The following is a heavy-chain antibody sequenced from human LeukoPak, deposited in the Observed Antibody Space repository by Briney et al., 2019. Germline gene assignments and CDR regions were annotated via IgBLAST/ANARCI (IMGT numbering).Heavy chain of an antibody. CDR1: GFTVSTNY. CDR3: AREADGNCSSTSCYIIRPYYYYYYIDV. J-gene: IGHJ6*03. CDR2: IYSGGAI. D-gene: IGHD2-2*02. V-gene: IGHV3-53*01. Sequence: PGGSLRLSCAASGFTVSTNYMSWVRQAPGKGLEWVSVIYSGGAIHYADSVKGRFTISRDYSKNTPYLQMNSLRAEDTAVYYCAREADGNCSSTSCYIIRPYYYYYYIDVWGKGTTVTVSS.